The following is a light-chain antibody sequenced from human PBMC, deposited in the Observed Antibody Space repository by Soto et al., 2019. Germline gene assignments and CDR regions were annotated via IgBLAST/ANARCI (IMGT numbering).Light chain of an antibody. V-gene: IGKV3-15*01. J-gene: IGKJ5*01. CDR1: QSVSSN. CDR3: QQYNNWPRT. Sequence: EIVMTQSPATLSVSPGERATLSCRASQSVSSNLAWYQQKPGQAPSLLIYGASTRATGIPARFSGSGSGTEFTLTISSLQSEDFAVYYCQQYNNWPRTFCQGTRLEIK. CDR2: GAS.